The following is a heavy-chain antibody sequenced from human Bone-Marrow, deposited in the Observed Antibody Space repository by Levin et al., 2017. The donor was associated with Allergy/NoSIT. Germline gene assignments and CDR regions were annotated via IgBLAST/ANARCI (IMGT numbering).Heavy chain of an antibody. CDR2: IYYSGNT. D-gene: IGHD2-2*03. Sequence: SETLSLTCTVSGGSISSGGYYWSWIRQQPGKGLEWIGYIYYSGNTYYNPSLKSRVMISVDTSKNQFSLKVSSVTAADTAVYYCAREDGSTVDYWGQGILVTVSS. V-gene: IGHV4-31*03. J-gene: IGHJ4*02. CDR1: GGSISSGGYY. CDR3: AREDGSTVDY.